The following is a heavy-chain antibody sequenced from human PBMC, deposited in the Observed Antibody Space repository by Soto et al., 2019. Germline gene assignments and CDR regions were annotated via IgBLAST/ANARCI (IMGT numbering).Heavy chain of an antibody. CDR1: GFSVSGHY. CDR2: VYSGGNK. V-gene: IGHV3-66*01. D-gene: IGHD1-26*01. CDR3: SRALIGIHGMDV. J-gene: IGHJ6*02. Sequence: GGSLRLSCAASGFSVSGHYMNWVRQAPGKGLEWVSVVYSGGNKYYANSVTGRFTISRDNSRNTVYIQMNSLRDEDTAVYYCSRALIGIHGMDVWGQGTTVTVSS.